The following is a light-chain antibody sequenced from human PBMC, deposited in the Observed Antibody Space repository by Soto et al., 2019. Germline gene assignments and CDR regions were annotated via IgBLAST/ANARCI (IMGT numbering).Light chain of an antibody. CDR2: DVS. Sequence: DIQMTQSPSSLSASVGDRVTITCQASQDISNSLNWYQQKPRKAPNLLIYDVSNLETAVPSRFSGSGSGTNFTFTISRLQPEGIATYYCQQYDKVPVTFGQGTRLEIK. J-gene: IGKJ5*01. V-gene: IGKV1-33*01. CDR1: QDISNS. CDR3: QQYDKVPVT.